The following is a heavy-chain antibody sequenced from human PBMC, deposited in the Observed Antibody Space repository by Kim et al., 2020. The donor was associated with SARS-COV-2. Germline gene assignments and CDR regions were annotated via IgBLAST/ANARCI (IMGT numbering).Heavy chain of an antibody. CDR1: GFTFSSYE. J-gene: IGHJ4*02. CDR2: ISSSGSTI. Sequence: GGSLRLSCAASGFTFSSYEMNWVRQAPGKGLEWVSYISSSGSTIYYADSVKGRFTISRDNAKNSLYLQMNSLRAEDTAVYYCARDSPYGDTSYWGQGTLVTVSS. V-gene: IGHV3-48*03. CDR3: ARDSPYGDTSY. D-gene: IGHD4-17*01.